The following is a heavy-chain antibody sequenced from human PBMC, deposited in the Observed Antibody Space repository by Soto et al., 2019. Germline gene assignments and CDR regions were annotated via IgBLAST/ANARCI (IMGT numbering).Heavy chain of an antibody. D-gene: IGHD2-15*01. V-gene: IGHV4-59*01. Sequence: PSETLSLTCSVSGGSTSSYYWSWIRQPPGKGLEWIGYIYYSGSTDYSPSLKSRVTMSIDTSQNQVSLKLTSVTTADTAVYYCARGRVVVVVAATRYWFDPWGQGTLVTVSS. CDR3: ARGRVVVVVAATRYWFDP. CDR2: IYYSGST. CDR1: GGSTSSYY. J-gene: IGHJ5*02.